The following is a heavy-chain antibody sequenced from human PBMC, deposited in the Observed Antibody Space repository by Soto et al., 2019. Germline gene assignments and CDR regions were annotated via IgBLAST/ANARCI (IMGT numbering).Heavy chain of an antibody. Sequence: SETLSLTCTVSGGSISSYYWSWIRQPPGKGLEWIGYIYYSGSTNYNPSLKSRVTISVDTSKNQFSLKLSSVTAADTAVYYCARLDDFWSGYWDYWGQGTLVTVSS. D-gene: IGHD3-3*01. J-gene: IGHJ4*02. CDR2: IYYSGST. CDR1: GGSISSYY. V-gene: IGHV4-59*01. CDR3: ARLDDFWSGYWDY.